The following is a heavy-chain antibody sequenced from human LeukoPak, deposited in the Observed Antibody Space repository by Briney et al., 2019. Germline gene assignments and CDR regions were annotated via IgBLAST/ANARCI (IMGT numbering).Heavy chain of an antibody. CDR2: IKTKPNNYET. Sequence: PGGSLRLSCAASGFTFSGSAIHWVRQAPGKGLEWVGHIKTKPNNYETAYVASVKGRFTISRDDSKNTAYLQMNSLKTEDTAVYYWFRHEWAIDYWGQGTLVTVFS. V-gene: IGHV3-73*01. J-gene: IGHJ4*02. CDR1: GFTFSGSA. CDR3: FRHEWAIDY. D-gene: IGHD2-2*01.